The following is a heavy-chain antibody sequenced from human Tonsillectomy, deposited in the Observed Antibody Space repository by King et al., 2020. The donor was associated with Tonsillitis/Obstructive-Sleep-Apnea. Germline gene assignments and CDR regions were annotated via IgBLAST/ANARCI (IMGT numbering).Heavy chain of an antibody. V-gene: IGHV3-21*01. CDR3: ASDYDFWSGHSYFFDY. Sequence: VQLVESGGGLVKPGGSLRLSCAASGFTFSSDSMNWVRQAPGKGLEWVSSISSSSTYIYYADSVKGRFTCSEDNAKTSLYLQMNSLRAEDTVVYYCASDYDFWSGHSYFFDYWGQGTLVTVSS. J-gene: IGHJ4*02. D-gene: IGHD3-3*01. CDR1: GFTFSSDS. CDR2: ISSSSTYI.